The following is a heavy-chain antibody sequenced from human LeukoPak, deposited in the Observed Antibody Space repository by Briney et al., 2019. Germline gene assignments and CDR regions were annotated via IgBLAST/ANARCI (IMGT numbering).Heavy chain of an antibody. CDR1: GFTVSSNY. V-gene: IGHV3-66*01. D-gene: IGHD5/OR15-5a*01. J-gene: IGHJ4*02. CDR3: ARGFVYTGLDY. CDR2: IYSGGSI. Sequence: GGSLRLSCAASGFTVSSNYMSWVRQAPGKGLEWVSVIYSGGSIYYTDSVKGRFAISRDNSKNTLYLQMNSLRAEDTAVYYCARGFVYTGLDYWGQGTLVTVSS.